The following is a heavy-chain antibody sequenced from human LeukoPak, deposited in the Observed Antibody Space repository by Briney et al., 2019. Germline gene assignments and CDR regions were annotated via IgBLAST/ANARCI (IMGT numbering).Heavy chain of an antibody. J-gene: IGHJ4*02. D-gene: IGHD6-19*01. CDR2: IYYSGST. CDR3: ATSTPNRYSSGWFDY. CDR1: GGSISSSSYY. Sequence: SETLSLTCTVSGGSISSSSYYWGWIRQPPGKGLEWIGSIYYSGSTYYNPSLKSRVTISVDTSKNQFSLKLSSVTAADTAVYYCATSTPNRYSSGWFDYWGQGTLVTVSS. V-gene: IGHV4-39*01.